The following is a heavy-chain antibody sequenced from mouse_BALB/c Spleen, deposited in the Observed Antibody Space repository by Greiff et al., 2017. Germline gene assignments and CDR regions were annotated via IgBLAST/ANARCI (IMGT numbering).Heavy chain of an antibody. CDR3: ARGGYDDGDAMDY. V-gene: IGHV1S137*01. CDR1: GYTFTDYA. J-gene: IGHJ4*01. D-gene: IGHD2-14*01. CDR2: ISTYYGDA. Sequence: VQLQQSGAELVRPGVSVKISCKGSGYTFTDYAMHWVKQSHAQSLEWIGVISTYYGDASYNQKFKGKATMTVDKSSSTAYMELARLTSEDSAIYYCARGGYDDGDAMDYWGQGTSVTVSS.